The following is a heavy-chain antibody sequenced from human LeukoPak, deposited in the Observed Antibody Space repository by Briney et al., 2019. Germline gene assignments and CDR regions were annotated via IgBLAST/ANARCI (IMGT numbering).Heavy chain of an antibody. J-gene: IGHJ4*02. V-gene: IGHV3-30*18. CDR1: GFTFSSYG. D-gene: IGHD6-19*01. Sequence: PGGSLRLSCAASGFTFSSYGMHWVRQAPGKGLEWVAVISYDGSNKYYADSVKGRFTISRDNSKNTLYLQMNSLRAEDTAVYYCAKDKTAVAGWWFDYWGQGTLVTVSS. CDR2: ISYDGSNK. CDR3: AKDKTAVAGWWFDY.